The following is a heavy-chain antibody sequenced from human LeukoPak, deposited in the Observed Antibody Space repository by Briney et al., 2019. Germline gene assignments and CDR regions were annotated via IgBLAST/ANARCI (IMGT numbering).Heavy chain of an antibody. CDR1: GGSISSYY. V-gene: IGHV4-59*01. D-gene: IGHD3-22*01. CDR2: IYYSGST. CDR3: ARVPIVYDSSGYPYYYYYYYMDV. Sequence: PSETLSLTCTVSGGSISSYYWSWIRQPPGKGLEWIGYIYYSGSTNYNPSLKSRVTISVDTSKNQFSLKLSSVTAADTAVYYCARVPIVYDSSGYPYYYYYYYMDVWGKGTTVTVSS. J-gene: IGHJ6*03.